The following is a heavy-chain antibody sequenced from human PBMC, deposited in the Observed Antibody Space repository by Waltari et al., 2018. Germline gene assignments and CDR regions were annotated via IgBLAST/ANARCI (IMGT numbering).Heavy chain of an antibody. J-gene: IGHJ3*02. Sequence: QVQLQQWGAGLLQPSETLSLTCAVYGGSFSGYWGSWIRQPPGKGLEWIGERSHSGRTNYNPSLKSRVTISVDTPKNQFSLKLSSVTAADTAVYYCARHIRGYDAFDIWGQGTMAIVSS. CDR2: RSHSGRT. D-gene: IGHD3-3*01. CDR3: ARHIRGYDAFDI. CDR1: GGSFSGYW. V-gene: IGHV4-34*02.